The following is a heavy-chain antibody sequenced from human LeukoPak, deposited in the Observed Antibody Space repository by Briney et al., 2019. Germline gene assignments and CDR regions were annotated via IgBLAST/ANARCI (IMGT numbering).Heavy chain of an antibody. J-gene: IGHJ6*03. V-gene: IGHV4-4*07. CDR1: GGSISSYY. D-gene: IGHD2-15*01. CDR2: IFTSGST. CDR3: ARDMNGYCSGGSCYSIAYYYYYMDV. Sequence: SETLSLTCTVSGGSISSYYWSWIRQPAGKGLEWIGRIFTSGSTNYNPSLKSRVTMSVDTSKNQFSLKLSSVAAADTAVYYCARDMNGYCSGGSCYSIAYYYYYMDVWGKGTTVTVSS.